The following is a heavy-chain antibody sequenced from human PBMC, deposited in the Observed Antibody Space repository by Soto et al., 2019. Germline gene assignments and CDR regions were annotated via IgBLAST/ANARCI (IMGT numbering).Heavy chain of an antibody. V-gene: IGHV3-53*01. CDR2: IYSGGST. D-gene: IGHD1-20*01. Sequence: PGGSLRLSCAASGFTVSSNYMSWVCQAPGKGLEWVSVIYSGGSTYYADSVKGRFTISRDNSKNTLYLQMNSLRAEDTAVYYCARDSILHKWKSKSYYYGMDVWGQGTTVTVSS. CDR1: GFTVSSNY. CDR3: ARDSILHKWKSKSYYYGMDV. J-gene: IGHJ6*02.